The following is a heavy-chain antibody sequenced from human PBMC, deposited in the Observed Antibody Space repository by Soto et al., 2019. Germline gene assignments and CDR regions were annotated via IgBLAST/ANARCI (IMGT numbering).Heavy chain of an antibody. CDR2: FHYSGST. V-gene: IGHV4-39*01. J-gene: IGHJ4*02. D-gene: IGHD3-16*01. CDR1: GGSISSRDSY. CDR3: ARGFGRSPFDY. Sequence: QVQVQESGPGLVRPSETLSLTCTVSGGSISSRDSYWGWIRQPPGKGLEWIGSFHYSGSTYYNPSLKSRVTISVDTSKNQLSLRVTSVTAADTAVYYCARGFGRSPFDYWGQGTLVTVSS.